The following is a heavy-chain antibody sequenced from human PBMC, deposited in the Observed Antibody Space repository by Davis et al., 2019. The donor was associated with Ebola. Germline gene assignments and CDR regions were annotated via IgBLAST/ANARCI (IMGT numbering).Heavy chain of an antibody. CDR1: GGSISSYY. J-gene: IGHJ4*02. V-gene: IGHV4-4*07. CDR2: IYTSGST. CDR3: ARGTPYYYDSSGALHY. D-gene: IGHD3-22*01. Sequence: PSETLSLTCTVSGGSISSYYWSWIRQPAGKGLEWIGRIYTSGSTNYNPSLKSRVTMSVDTSKNQFSLKLSSVTAADTAVYYCARGTPYYYDSSGALHYWGQGTLVTVSS.